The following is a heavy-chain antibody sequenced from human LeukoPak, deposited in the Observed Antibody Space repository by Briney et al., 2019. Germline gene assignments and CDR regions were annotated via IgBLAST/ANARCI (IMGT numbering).Heavy chain of an antibody. V-gene: IGHV3-30*18. D-gene: IGHD3-3*01. CDR1: GFTFSSYG. CDR2: VSYEGSTV. CDR3: AKMWWSGYPQGVDY. Sequence: GGSLRLSCTPSGFTFSSYGMHWVRQAPGKGLEWVAVVSYEGSTVYYADSVKGRFTISRDNSKNTLYLQMNSLGAEDTAVYYCAKMWWSGYPQGVDYWGQGTLVTVSS. J-gene: IGHJ4*02.